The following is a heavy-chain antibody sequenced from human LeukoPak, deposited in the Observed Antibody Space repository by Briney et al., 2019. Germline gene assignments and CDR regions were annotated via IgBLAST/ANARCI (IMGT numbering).Heavy chain of an antibody. J-gene: IGHJ6*04. CDR1: NYIFKSYG. CDR3: ARSGILVTGVRMDV. Sequence: GASVKVSCKASNYIFKSYGVNWVRQAPGQGLEWVGWISGFNGKTDYAQKFQGRVTMTRDTSTNTAHLELRSLTSEDTAVYFCARSGILVTGVRMDVWGKGTTVIVSS. V-gene: IGHV1-18*04. CDR2: ISGFNGKT. D-gene: IGHD4-23*01.